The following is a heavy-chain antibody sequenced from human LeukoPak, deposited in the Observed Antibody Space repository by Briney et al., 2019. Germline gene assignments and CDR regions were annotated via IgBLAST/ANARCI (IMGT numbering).Heavy chain of an antibody. CDR1: GFTFDDYA. Sequence: PGGSLRLSCAASGFTFDDYAMHWVRQAPGKGLEWVSLISGDGDTTYSADSVKGRFTISRDNSKNSLYLQMNSLRTEDTALYYCARSLPDYFDYWGQGTLVTVSS. CDR3: ARSLPDYFDY. J-gene: IGHJ4*02. V-gene: IGHV3-43*02. CDR2: ISGDGDTT.